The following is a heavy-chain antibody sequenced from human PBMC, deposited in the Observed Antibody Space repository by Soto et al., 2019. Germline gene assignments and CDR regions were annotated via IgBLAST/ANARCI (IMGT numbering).Heavy chain of an antibody. CDR2: INHSGST. V-gene: IGHV4-34*01. CDR3: ARGYSSSWYVILSRNWFDP. CDR1: GGSFSGYY. J-gene: IGHJ5*02. D-gene: IGHD6-13*01. Sequence: SETLSLTCAVYGGSFSGYYWSWIRQPPGKGLEWIGEINHSGSTNYNPSLKSRVTISVDTSKNQFSLKLSSVTAADTAVYYCARGYSSSWYVILSRNWFDPWGQGTLVTVSS.